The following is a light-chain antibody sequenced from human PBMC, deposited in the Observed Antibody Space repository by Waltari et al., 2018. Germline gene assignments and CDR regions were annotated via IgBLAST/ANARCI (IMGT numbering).Light chain of an antibody. CDR1: SGHSDYP. J-gene: IGLJ2*01. CDR2: INSDGSH. V-gene: IGLV4-69*01. Sequence: QLVLTQSPSASASLGASVKVTCTLSSGHSDYPTPWPQQQPEKGPRYLMKINSDGSHTKGDGIPDRFSGSSSGTERYLTISSLQSEDEADYYCQTWGTGIVVFGGGTKLTVL. CDR3: QTWGTGIVV.